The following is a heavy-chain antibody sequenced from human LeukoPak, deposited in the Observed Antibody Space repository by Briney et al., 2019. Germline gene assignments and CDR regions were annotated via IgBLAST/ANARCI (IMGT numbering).Heavy chain of an antibody. CDR3: ASGPLLEWLSPHYYYMDV. CDR1: GGSISSYY. D-gene: IGHD3-3*01. CDR2: IYTSGST. V-gene: IGHV4-4*07. J-gene: IGHJ6*03. Sequence: SETLSLTCTVSGGSISSYYRSWIRQPAGKGLEWIGRIYTSGSTNYTPSLKSRVTMSVDTSKNQFPLKLSSVTAADTAVYYCASGPLLEWLSPHYYYMDVWGKGTTVTVSS.